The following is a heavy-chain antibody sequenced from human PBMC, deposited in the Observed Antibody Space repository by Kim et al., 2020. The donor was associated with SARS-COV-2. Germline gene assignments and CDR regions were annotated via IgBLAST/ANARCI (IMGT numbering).Heavy chain of an antibody. CDR3: ARGFWGIAVAGNYYYGMDV. V-gene: IGHV4-59*01. CDR1: GGSISSYY. J-gene: IGHJ6*02. D-gene: IGHD6-19*01. Sequence: SETLSLTCTVSGGSISSYYWSWIRQPPGKGLEWIGYIYYSGSTNYNPSLKSRVTISVDTSKNQFSLKLSSVTAADTAVYYCARGFWGIAVAGNYYYGMDVWGQGTTVTVSS. CDR2: IYYSGST.